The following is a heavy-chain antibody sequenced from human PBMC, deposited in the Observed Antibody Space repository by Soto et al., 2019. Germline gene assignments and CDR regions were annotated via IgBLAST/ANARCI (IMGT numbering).Heavy chain of an antibody. J-gene: IGHJ4*02. D-gene: IGHD3-10*01. Sequence: LRLSCAASGFTFSRFELHWVRQAPGKGLEWISYISSSGSTAYYASSVEGRFTISRDNANNSVYLQMDSLRAEDTALYYCTRAAWFPYLSFYWGQGALVTVSS. CDR1: GFTFSRFE. CDR3: TRAAWFPYLSFY. CDR2: ISSSGSTA. V-gene: IGHV3-48*03.